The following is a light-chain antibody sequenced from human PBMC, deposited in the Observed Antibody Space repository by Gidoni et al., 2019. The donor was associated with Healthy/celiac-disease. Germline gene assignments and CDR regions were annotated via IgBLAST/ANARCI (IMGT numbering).Light chain of an antibody. CDR3: PQSYSTPPET. V-gene: IGKV1-39*01. J-gene: IGKJ1*01. Sequence: DIQMTQSPSSLSASVGDRVTITCRASQSISSYLNWYQQKPGKAPKLLIYAASSLQSGVPSRFSGSGSGTDFTLTISSLQPEDFATYYCPQSYSTPPETFGHGTMVEIK. CDR2: AAS. CDR1: QSISSY.